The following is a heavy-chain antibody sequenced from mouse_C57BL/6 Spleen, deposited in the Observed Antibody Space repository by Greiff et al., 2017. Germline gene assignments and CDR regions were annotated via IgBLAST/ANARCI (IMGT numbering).Heavy chain of an antibody. J-gene: IGHJ4*01. CDR2: ISSGGSYT. CDR3: ARRGFDYYAMDY. CDR1: GFTFSSYG. V-gene: IGHV5-6*01. Sequence: LVESGGDLVKPGGSLKLSCAASGFTFSSYGMSWVRQTPDKRLEWVATISSGGSYTYYPDSVKGRFTISRDNAKNTLYLQMSSLKSEDTAMYYCARRGFDYYAMDYWGQGTSVTVSS.